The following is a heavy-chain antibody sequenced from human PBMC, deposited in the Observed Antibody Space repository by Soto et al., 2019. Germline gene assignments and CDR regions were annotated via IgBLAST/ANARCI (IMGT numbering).Heavy chain of an antibody. D-gene: IGHD2-2*01. CDR3: AREDSIIIPAVSDF. J-gene: IGHJ4*02. CDR1: GFPFNNYG. CDR2: VSKSDYT. V-gene: IGHV3-21*01. Sequence: PGGSLRLSCTVSGFPFNNYGINWVRQAPGKGLEWVSSVSKSDYTYYSDSVKGRFTISRDNAKNSVSLQMNTLRVEDTAVYYCAREDSIIIPAVSDFWGQGPMVPVSS.